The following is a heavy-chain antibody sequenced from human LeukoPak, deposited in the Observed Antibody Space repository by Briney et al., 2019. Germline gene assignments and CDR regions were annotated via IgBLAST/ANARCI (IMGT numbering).Heavy chain of an antibody. J-gene: IGHJ4*02. CDR1: GFTFSNDW. D-gene: IGHD2-15*01. CDR2: ISSDGTTT. CDR3: AGRWSFDY. V-gene: IGHV3-74*01. Sequence: GGSLRLSCAVSGFTFSNDWMHWVRRAPGKGLVWVSRISSDGTTTNYADSEKGRFTISRDNAKNTLYLQMDSLRAEDTAVYYCAGRWSFDYWGQGTLVTVSS.